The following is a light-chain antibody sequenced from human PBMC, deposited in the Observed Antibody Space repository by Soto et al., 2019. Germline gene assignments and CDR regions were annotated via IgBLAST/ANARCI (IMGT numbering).Light chain of an antibody. CDR3: QKCDRAAFT. Sequence: DIQMTQSPSSLSASVGDRVTITCRASQGIGNYLAWYQQRPGDVPKLLISAASTLQSGVPSRFSGSGSGTASTLTISRLQPEDVATYYCQKCDRAAFTFGPGTKVDLK. CDR1: QGIGNY. CDR2: AAS. V-gene: IGKV1-27*01. J-gene: IGKJ3*01.